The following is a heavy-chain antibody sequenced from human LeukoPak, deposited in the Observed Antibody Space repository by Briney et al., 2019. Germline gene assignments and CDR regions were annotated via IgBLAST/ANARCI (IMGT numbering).Heavy chain of an antibody. CDR1: RGTFSSYA. J-gene: IGHJ3*02. V-gene: IGHV1-69*01. D-gene: IGHD3-10*01. Sequence: ASVKVSCKASRGTFSSYAISWVRQAPGQGLEWMGGIIPIFGTANYAQKFQGRVTTTADESTSTAYMELSSLRSEDTAVYYCARVIGGEDFDIWGKGTMVTVSS. CDR2: IIPIFGTA. CDR3: ARVIGGEDFDI.